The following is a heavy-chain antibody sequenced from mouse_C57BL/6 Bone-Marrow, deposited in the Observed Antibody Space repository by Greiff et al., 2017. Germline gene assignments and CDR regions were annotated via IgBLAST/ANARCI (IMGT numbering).Heavy chain of an antibody. J-gene: IGHJ1*03. Sequence: QVQLQQPGAELVKPGASVKMSCKASGYTFTSYWITWVKQRPGQGLEWIGDIYPGGGSTNYNAKFKSKATMTVDTSSSTAYMQLSSLTSEDSAVYYCAIESWCEDFDDWGKGTSVTVSS. CDR2: IYPGGGST. CDR3: AIESWCEDFDD. D-gene: IGHD1-1*02. V-gene: IGHV1-55*01. CDR1: GYTFTSYW.